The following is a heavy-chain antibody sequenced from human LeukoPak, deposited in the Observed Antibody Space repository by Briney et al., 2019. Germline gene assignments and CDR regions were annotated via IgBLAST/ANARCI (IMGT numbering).Heavy chain of an antibody. CDR1: GFTFSSYG. CDR3: AKVYSAGWYPGYFDY. V-gene: IGHV3-23*01. J-gene: IGHJ4*02. D-gene: IGHD6-19*01. Sequence: GGSLRLSCAASGFTFSSYGMSWVRQAPGKGLEWVSAISGGGGSTFYADSVKGRFTISRDNSKNTLYLQMNSLRAEDTAVYYCAKVYSAGWYPGYFDYWGQGTLVTVSS. CDR2: ISGGGGST.